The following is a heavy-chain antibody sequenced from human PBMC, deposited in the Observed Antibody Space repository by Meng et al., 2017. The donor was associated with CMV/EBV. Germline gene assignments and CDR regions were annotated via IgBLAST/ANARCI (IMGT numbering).Heavy chain of an antibody. V-gene: IGHV3-15*01. CDR2: IKSKTDGGTT. D-gene: IGHD2-2*01. Sequence: GESLKISCAASGFTFSNAWMSWVRQAPGKGLEWVGRIKSKTDGGTTDYAAPVKGRFNISRDDSKNTLYLQMNSLKTEDTAVYYCTTEGFLGYCSSTSCRIDYYYYGMDVWGQGTTVTVSS. CDR3: TTEGFLGYCSSTSCRIDYYYYGMDV. CDR1: GFTFSNAW. J-gene: IGHJ6*02.